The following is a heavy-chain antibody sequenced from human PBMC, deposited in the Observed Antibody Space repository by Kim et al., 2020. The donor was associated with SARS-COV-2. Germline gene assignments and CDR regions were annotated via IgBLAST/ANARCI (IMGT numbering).Heavy chain of an antibody. D-gene: IGHD6-19*01. CDR3: ARGSSGWP. J-gene: IGHJ4*02. Sequence: NGNTNYAQTLQGRVTMTTDTSTSTAYMELRSLRSDDTAVYYCARGSSGWPWGQGTLVTVSS. CDR2: NGNT. V-gene: IGHV1-18*01.